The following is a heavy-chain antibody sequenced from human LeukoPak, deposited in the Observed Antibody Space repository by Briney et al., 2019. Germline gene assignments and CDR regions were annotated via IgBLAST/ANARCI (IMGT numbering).Heavy chain of an antibody. CDR3: ARVRPRDIVVVVAATDYYGMDV. V-gene: IGHV1-69*04. J-gene: IGHJ6*02. CDR2: IIPILGIA. D-gene: IGHD2-15*01. Sequence: SVTVSCKASGGTFSSYAISWVRQAPGQGLEWMGRIIPILGIANYAQKFQGRVTITADKSTSTAYMELSSLRSEDTAVYYCARVRPRDIVVVVAATDYYGMDVWGQGTTVTVSS. CDR1: GGTFSSYA.